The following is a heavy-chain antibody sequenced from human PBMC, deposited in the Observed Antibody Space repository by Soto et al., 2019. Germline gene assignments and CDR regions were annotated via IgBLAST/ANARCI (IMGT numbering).Heavy chain of an antibody. V-gene: IGHV1-18*01. J-gene: IGHJ4*02. CDR1: GGTFSSYA. Sequence: ASVKVSCKASGGTFSSYAISWVRQAPGQGLEWMGGIIANYGNTNYAQKLQGRVTMTTDTSTSTAYMELRSLRSDDTAVYYCARQYYGSGGIIDYWGQGTLVTVSS. CDR2: IIANYGNT. D-gene: IGHD3-10*01. CDR3: ARQYYGSGGIIDY.